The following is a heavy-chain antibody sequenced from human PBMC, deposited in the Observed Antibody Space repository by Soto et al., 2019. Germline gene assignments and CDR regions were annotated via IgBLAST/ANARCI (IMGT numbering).Heavy chain of an antibody. J-gene: IGHJ2*01. CDR2: IYYSGST. CDR3: ARAPYSSGWYPYWYFDL. V-gene: IGHV4-59*01. Sequence: QVQLQESGPGLVKPSETLSLTCTVSGGSISSYYWSWIRQPPGKGLEWIGYIYYSGSTNYNPSLKSRVTISVDTSKNQFSLKLSSVTAADTAVYYCARAPYSSGWYPYWYFDLWGRGTLVTVSS. CDR1: GGSISSYY. D-gene: IGHD6-19*01.